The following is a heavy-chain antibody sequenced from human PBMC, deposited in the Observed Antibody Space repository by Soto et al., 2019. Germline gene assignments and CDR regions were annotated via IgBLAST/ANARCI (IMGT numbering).Heavy chain of an antibody. Sequence: GSLTLPCAASGFPFSRYEMHLVRQATGKGLEWVSAIGTAGDTYYPGSVKGRFTISRENAKNSLYLQMNSLRAEDTAVYYCARETSYGSGRLWFDPWGQGNLVRVS. J-gene: IGHJ5*02. D-gene: IGHD3-10*01. CDR3: ARETSYGSGRLWFDP. CDR1: GFPFSRYE. V-gene: IGHV3-13*01. CDR2: IGTAGDT.